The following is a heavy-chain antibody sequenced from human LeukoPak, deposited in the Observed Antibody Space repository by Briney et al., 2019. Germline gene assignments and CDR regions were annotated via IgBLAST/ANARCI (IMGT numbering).Heavy chain of an antibody. D-gene: IGHD3-10*01. CDR3: ARDREFYYMDV. J-gene: IGHJ6*03. Sequence: SETLSLTCTVSGGSISSSSYYWGWIRQPPGKGLEWIGSIYYSGSTNYNPSLKSRVTISVDTSKNQFSLKLSSVTAADTAVYYCARDREFYYMDVWGKGTTVTVSS. CDR2: IYYSGST. V-gene: IGHV4-39*07. CDR1: GGSISSSSYY.